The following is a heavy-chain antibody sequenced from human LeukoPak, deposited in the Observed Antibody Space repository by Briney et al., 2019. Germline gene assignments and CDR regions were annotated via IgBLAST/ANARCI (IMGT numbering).Heavy chain of an antibody. V-gene: IGHV3-23*01. CDR2: ISGSGGST. CDR1: GFTFSSYA. CDR3: AKSFGPVIAAAGTGAD. D-gene: IGHD6-13*01. J-gene: IGHJ4*02. Sequence: GGSLRLSCAASGFTFSSYAMSCVRQAPGKGLEWVSAISGSGGSTDYADSVKGRFTISRDNSKNTLYLQMNSLRAEDTAVYYCAKSFGPVIAAAGTGADWGQGTLVTVSS.